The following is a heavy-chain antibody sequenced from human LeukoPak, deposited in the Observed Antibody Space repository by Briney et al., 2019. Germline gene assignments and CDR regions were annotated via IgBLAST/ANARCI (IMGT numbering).Heavy chain of an antibody. CDR1: GFTFSSYA. D-gene: IGHD6-19*01. V-gene: IGHV3-48*01. J-gene: IGHJ5*01. CDR3: AKMAVAGPYNCFDS. Sequence: LPGGSLRLSCAASGFTFSSYAMNWVRQAPGKGLEWVSYISGNTNTIYYADSVKGRFTISRDNAKNSLYLQMNNLRAEDTAVYYCAKMAVAGPYNCFDSWGQGTLVTVSS. CDR2: ISGNTNTI.